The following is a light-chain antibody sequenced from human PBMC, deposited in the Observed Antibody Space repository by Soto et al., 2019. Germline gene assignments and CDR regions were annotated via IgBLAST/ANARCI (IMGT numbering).Light chain of an antibody. CDR1: QGIRND. V-gene: IGKV1-6*01. J-gene: IGKJ1*01. Sequence: AIQMTQSTSSLSASVGDRVTITCRASQGIRNDLNWYQQNPGKAPKLLIYAASSLQSGVPSKFSGSGSGTDFTLTISSLQPEDFATYYCLQDYNYPRTFGQGTKVEIK. CDR2: AAS. CDR3: LQDYNYPRT.